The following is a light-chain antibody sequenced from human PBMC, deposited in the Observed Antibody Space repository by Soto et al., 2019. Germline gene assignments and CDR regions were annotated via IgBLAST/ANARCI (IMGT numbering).Light chain of an antibody. CDR2: RAS. CDR1: QSVSSDY. CDR3: QLYGTSPKP. V-gene: IGKV3-20*01. J-gene: IGKJ1*01. Sequence: EIVLTQSPGTLSLSPGERATLSCRASQSVSSDYLAWYQQKPGQTPKVLIYRASSRATGIPDRFSGSGSGTDFTLTISRLEPEDFAVYYCQLYGTSPKPFGQGTKVEIK.